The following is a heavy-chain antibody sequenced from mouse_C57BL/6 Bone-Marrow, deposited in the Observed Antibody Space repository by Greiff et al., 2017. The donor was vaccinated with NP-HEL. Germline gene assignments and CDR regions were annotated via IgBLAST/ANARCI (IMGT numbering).Heavy chain of an antibody. CDR1: GYTFTSYW. D-gene: IGHD2-5*01. J-gene: IGHJ3*01. CDR3: ARDSNYAWFAY. Sequence: QVQLKQPGAELVKPGASVKLSCKASGYTFTSYWMHWVKQRPGQGLEWIGMIHPNSGSTNYNEKFKSKATLTVDKSSSTAYMQLSSLTSEDSAVYYCARDSNYAWFAYWGQGTLVTVSA. CDR2: IHPNSGST. V-gene: IGHV1-64*01.